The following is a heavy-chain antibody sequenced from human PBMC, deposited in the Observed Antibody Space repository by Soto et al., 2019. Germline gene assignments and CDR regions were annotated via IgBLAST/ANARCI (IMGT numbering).Heavy chain of an antibody. CDR1: GYTLTELS. Sequence: QVQLVQSGAEVKKPGASVKVSCKVSGYTLTELSMHWVRQAPGKGLEWMGGFDPEDGETIYAQKFQGRVTMTEDTSTDTAYMELSSLRSEDTAVYYCATGVQMDCSGGSCYSGNWFDPWGQGTLVTVSS. CDR3: ATGVQMDCSGGSCYSGNWFDP. D-gene: IGHD2-15*01. J-gene: IGHJ5*02. V-gene: IGHV1-24*01. CDR2: FDPEDGET.